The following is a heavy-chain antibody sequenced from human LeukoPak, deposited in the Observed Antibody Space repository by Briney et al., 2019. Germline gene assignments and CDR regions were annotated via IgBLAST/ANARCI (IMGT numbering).Heavy chain of an antibody. V-gene: IGHV1-69*04. CDR2: IIPILGIA. CDR3: VRASVDYGDYRDY. D-gene: IGHD4-17*01. J-gene: IGHJ4*02. CDR1: GYTFTGYY. Sequence: SVKVSCKASGYTFTGYYMHRVRQAPGQGLEWMGRIIPILGIANYAQKFQGRVTITADKSTSTAYMELSSLRSEDTAVYYCVRASVDYGDYRDYWGQGTLVTVSS.